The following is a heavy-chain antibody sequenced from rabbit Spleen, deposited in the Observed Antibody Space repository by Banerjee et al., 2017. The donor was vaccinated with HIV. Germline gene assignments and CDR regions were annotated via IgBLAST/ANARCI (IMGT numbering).Heavy chain of an antibody. CDR1: GFSFSSSYY. V-gene: IGHV1S45*01. J-gene: IGHJ4*01. Sequence: QEQLVESGGDLVKPEGSLTLTCKASGFSFSSSYYMCWVRQAPGKGLEWIGCIYNGDGSTYYASWAKGRFTISRTSSTTVTLQMTSLTAADTATYFCARSILVVVLFIRMPYYFTLWGPGTLVTVS. CDR2: IYNGDGST. CDR3: ARSILVVVLFIRMPYYFTL. D-gene: IGHD1-1*01.